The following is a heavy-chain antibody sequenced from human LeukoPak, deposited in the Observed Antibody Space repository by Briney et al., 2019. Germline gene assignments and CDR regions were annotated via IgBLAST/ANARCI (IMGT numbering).Heavy chain of an antibody. V-gene: IGHV3-48*04. CDR3: VRDHNYAFDN. J-gene: IGHJ4*02. CDR2: IGIDSGNT. D-gene: IGHD5-24*01. CDR1: GFIFRDYS. Sequence: GGSLRLSCVASGFIFRDYSMNGVRQAPGKGLEWISYIGIDSGNTKYADSVKGRFTISGDNAKNSLYLQMNSLRVEDTAVYYCVRDHNYAFDNWGQGTLVTVSS.